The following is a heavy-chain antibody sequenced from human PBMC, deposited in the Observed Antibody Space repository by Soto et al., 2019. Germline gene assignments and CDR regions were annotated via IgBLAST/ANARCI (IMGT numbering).Heavy chain of an antibody. CDR2: INHSGST. V-gene: IGHV4-34*01. CDR3: ARPDYDILTGSAFDI. Sequence: TLSLTCAVYGGSFSGYYWSWIRQPPGKGLEWIGEINHSGSTNYNPSLKSRVTISVDTSKNQFSLKLSSVTAADTAVYYCARPDYDILTGSAFDIWGQGTMVTVSS. D-gene: IGHD3-9*01. J-gene: IGHJ3*02. CDR1: GGSFSGYY.